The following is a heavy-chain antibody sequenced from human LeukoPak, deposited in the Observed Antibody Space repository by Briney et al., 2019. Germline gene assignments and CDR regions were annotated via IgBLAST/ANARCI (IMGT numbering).Heavy chain of an antibody. J-gene: IGHJ5*02. CDR3: ARDGEYCSSTSCANWFDP. V-gene: IGHV1-69*13. Sequence: ASVKVSCKASGGTFSSYAISWVRQAPGQGLEWMGGIIPIFGTANYAQKFQGRVTITADESTSTAYMELSSLRSEDTAVYYCARDGEYCSSTSCANWFDPWGQRTLVTVSS. CDR2: IIPIFGTA. D-gene: IGHD2-2*01. CDR1: GGTFSSYA.